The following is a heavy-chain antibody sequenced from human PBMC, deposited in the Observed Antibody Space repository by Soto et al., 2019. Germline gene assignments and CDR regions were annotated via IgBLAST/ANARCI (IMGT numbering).Heavy chain of an antibody. D-gene: IGHD6-13*01. V-gene: IGHV4-34*01. J-gene: IGHJ4*02. CDR2: VSHSGST. CDR3: ARHAIEAAVSAFDY. CDR1: GGSFSGYY. Sequence: PSETLSLTCAVYGGSFSGYYLSWIRQPPGKGLEWIGEVSHSGSTNYNPSLKSRVTISVDTSKNQFSLNLSSVTAADTAVYYCARHAIEAAVSAFDYWGQGTLVTVSS.